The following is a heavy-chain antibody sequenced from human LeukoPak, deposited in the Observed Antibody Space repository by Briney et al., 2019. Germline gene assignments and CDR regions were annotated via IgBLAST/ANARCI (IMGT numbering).Heavy chain of an antibody. CDR1: GFTFSYLS. Sequence: GSLKLSCAASGFTFSYLSMNWVRQASGKGLEWVSFLSSGNTFTYYADAVKGRFTISRDNAKNSLFLQMNSLRAEDTAVYYCARELRYAYDVLTGYYEYYYYFGLDVWGQGITVTVSS. J-gene: IGHJ6*02. V-gene: IGHV3-21*01. D-gene: IGHD3-9*01. CDR2: LSSGNTFT. CDR3: ARELRYAYDVLTGYYEYYYYFGLDV.